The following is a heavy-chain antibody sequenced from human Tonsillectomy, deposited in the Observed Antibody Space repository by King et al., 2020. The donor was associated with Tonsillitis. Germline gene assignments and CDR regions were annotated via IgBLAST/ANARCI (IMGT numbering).Heavy chain of an antibody. Sequence: VQLVESGGGLAKPGGSLTLSCVVSGSTFSDAWMRDAWMSWVRQAPGKGLVLIGRIKSKGGGGTTDYAAPVKGRFTISRDDSRNTIFLQMKSLKTEDTAIYFCTHDKTVHGAFDIGGQGTVVTVFS. CDR1: GSTFSDAWMRDAW. J-gene: IGHJ3*02. CDR3: THDKTVHGAFDI. V-gene: IGHV3-15*01. D-gene: IGHD3-22*01. CDR2: IKSKGGGGTT.